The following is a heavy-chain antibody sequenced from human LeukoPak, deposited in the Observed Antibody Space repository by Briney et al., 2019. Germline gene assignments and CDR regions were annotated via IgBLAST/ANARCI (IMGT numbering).Heavy chain of an antibody. CDR3: VRARNWFDP. J-gene: IGHJ5*02. Sequence: ASVKVSCKASGGTFSSYAISWVRQAPGQGLEWMGWMNPKSGNLGSAQKFQGRITLTKDISINTAYLELSNLRSDDTAVYYCVRARNWFDPWGQGTLVTVSS. V-gene: IGHV1-8*02. CDR1: GGTFSSYA. CDR2: MNPKSGNL.